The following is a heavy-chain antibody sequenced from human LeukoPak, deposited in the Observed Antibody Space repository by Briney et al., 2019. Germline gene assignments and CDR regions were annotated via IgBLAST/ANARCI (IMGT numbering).Heavy chain of an antibody. CDR3: ARVGGYDFWSGYLSYYYYYMDV. V-gene: IGHV4-31*03. CDR2: IYYSGST. D-gene: IGHD3-3*01. CDR1: GGSISSGGYY. Sequence: SQTLSLTCTVSGGSISSGGYYWGWIRQHPGKGLEWIGYIYYSGSTYYNPSLKSRVTISVDTSKNQFFLKLSSVTAADTAVYYCARVGGYDFWSGYLSYYYYYMDVWGKGTTVTVSS. J-gene: IGHJ6*03.